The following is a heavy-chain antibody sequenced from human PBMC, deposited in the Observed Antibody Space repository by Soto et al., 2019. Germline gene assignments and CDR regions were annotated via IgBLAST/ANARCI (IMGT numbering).Heavy chain of an antibody. CDR1: GFTFSSYG. CDR2: ISYDGSNK. D-gene: IGHD5-12*01. Sequence: QVQLVESGGGVVQPGRSLRLSCAVSGFTFSSYGMHWVRQAPGKGLEWVAVISYDGSNKYYADSVKGRFTISRDNSKSTKYLQMTSLRAEDTAVYYCAKDPVRYGGYGGVFDYWGQGTLVIVSS. J-gene: IGHJ4*02. CDR3: AKDPVRYGGYGGVFDY. V-gene: IGHV3-30*18.